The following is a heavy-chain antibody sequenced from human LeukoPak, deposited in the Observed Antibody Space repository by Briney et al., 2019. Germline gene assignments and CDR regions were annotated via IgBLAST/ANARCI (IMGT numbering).Heavy chain of an antibody. D-gene: IGHD5-24*01. CDR2: TSTSGGNT. V-gene: IGHV3-23*01. CDR3: ASTERWLQFHY. J-gene: IGHJ4*02. Sequence: GGSLRLSCAGSGFTFSSYAMTWVRQAPGKGLEWVSVTSTSGGNTYYADSVKGRFTISRDNSKNTLYLQMNSLRAEDTAVYYCASTERWLQFHYWGQGTLVTVSS. CDR1: GFTFSSYA.